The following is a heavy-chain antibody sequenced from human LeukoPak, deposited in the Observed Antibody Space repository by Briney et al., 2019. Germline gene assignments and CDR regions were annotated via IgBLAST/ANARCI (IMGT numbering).Heavy chain of an antibody. J-gene: IGHJ3*02. V-gene: IGHV1-69*13. CDR1: GYTFTSYA. D-gene: IGHD3-10*01. CDR3: ARGGVTMVRGVIGQGDAFDI. CDR2: IIPIFGTT. Sequence: SVKVSCKASGYTFTSYAISWVRQAPGQGLEWMGGIIPIFGTTNYAQKFQGRVTITADESTSTAYMELSSLRSEDTAVYYCARGGVTMVRGVIGQGDAFDIWGQGTMVTVSS.